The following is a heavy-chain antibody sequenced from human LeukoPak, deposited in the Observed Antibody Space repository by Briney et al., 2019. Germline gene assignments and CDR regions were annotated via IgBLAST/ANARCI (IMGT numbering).Heavy chain of an antibody. D-gene: IGHD6-13*01. Sequence: GGSLRLSCAASGFTFSNYGMHWVRQAPGKGLEWVSFIRYDGSNKYYADSVKGRFTISRDNFKHTLYLQMNSLRAEDTAVYYCAKDRDLFIAAAGMNYWGQGTLVTVSS. CDR3: AKDRDLFIAAAGMNY. V-gene: IGHV3-30*02. J-gene: IGHJ4*02. CDR1: GFTFSNYG. CDR2: IRYDGSNK.